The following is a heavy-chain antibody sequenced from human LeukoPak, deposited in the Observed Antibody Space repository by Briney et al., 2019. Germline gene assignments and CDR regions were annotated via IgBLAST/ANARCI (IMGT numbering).Heavy chain of an antibody. D-gene: IGHD6-13*01. J-gene: IGHJ4*02. Sequence: SVTLSLTCTVSGGSISSSSYYWGWIRQPPGKGLEWVGSVYYFGSTYYNPSLKSRVTISVDTSKNQFSLKLSSVTAADTAVYYCASIPSYSSRPCYFDYWGQGTLVSV. V-gene: IGHV4-39*01. CDR2: VYYFGST. CDR1: GGSISSSSYY. CDR3: ASIPSYSSRPCYFDY.